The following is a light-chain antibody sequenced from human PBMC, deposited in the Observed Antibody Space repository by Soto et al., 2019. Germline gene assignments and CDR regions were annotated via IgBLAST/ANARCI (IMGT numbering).Light chain of an antibody. CDR2: DAS. V-gene: IGKV3-11*01. Sequence: EIVLTQSPATLSLSPGERASLSCRASQSLSRYLAWYQQKPGQAPRLLIYDASNRATGVLPRFSGSGSGTDFTLIISSLEPDDFAVYYCQQRSHWPGTFGPGTKVNIK. J-gene: IGKJ3*01. CDR3: QQRSHWPGT. CDR1: QSLSRY.